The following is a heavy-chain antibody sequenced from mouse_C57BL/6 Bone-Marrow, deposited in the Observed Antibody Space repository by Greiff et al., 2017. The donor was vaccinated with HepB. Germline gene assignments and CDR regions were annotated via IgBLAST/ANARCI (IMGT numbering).Heavy chain of an antibody. D-gene: IGHD2-4*01. Sequence: VQRVESGPGLVAPSQSLSITCTVSGFSLTSYGVHWVRQPPGKGLEWLVVIWSDGSTNYNSALKSRLSISKDNSKSQVFLKMNSLQTDDTAMYYCARHPEDYADYAMDYWGQGTSVTVSS. CDR3: ARHPEDYADYAMDY. J-gene: IGHJ4*01. V-gene: IGHV2-6-1*01. CDR1: GFSLTSYG. CDR2: IWSDGST.